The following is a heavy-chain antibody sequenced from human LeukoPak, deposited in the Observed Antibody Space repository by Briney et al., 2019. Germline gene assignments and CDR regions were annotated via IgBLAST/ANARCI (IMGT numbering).Heavy chain of an antibody. CDR1: GGAVTGSTYY. Sequence: SETLSLTCIVSGGAVTGSTYYWAWIRQPPGKGLEWIGSMYYSGSTYYNPSLKSRVTISVDTSKNQFSLKLTSVTAADTATYYCARHYYDNTGSYYLDSWGQGTLVTVSS. J-gene: IGHJ4*02. CDR3: ARHYYDNTGSYYLDS. D-gene: IGHD3-22*01. V-gene: IGHV4-39*01. CDR2: MYYSGST.